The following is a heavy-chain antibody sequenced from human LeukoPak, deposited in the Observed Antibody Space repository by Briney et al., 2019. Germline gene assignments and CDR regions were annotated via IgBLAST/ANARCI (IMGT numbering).Heavy chain of an antibody. CDR1: GFTFSSYS. V-gene: IGHV3-21*01. J-gene: IGHJ4*02. Sequence: GGSLRLSCAASGFTFSSYSMNWVRQAPGKGLEWVSSISSSSYIYYADSVKGRFTISGDNAKNSLYLQMNSLRAEDTAVYYCARAGISGSHRGFDYWGQGTLVTVSS. D-gene: IGHD1-26*01. CDR3: ARAGISGSHRGFDY. CDR2: ISSSSYI.